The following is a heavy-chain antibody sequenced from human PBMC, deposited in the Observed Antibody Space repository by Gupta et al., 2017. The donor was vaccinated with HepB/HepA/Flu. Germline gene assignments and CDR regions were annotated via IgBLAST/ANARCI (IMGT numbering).Heavy chain of an antibody. Sequence: EVHLVESGGGLVQPGGSLRLSCPDPGFTISHYWMSWVRQAPGKGLEWVANIKQDGSEIYYVDSVKGRFTISRDNARNSLYLQMHSLRAEDTAVYYCASSPDYSAYFWDWGQGTLVTVSS. CDR3: ASSPDYSAYFWD. CDR1: GFTISHYW. J-gene: IGHJ4*02. CDR2: IKQDGSEI. V-gene: IGHV3-7*01. D-gene: IGHD3-16*01.